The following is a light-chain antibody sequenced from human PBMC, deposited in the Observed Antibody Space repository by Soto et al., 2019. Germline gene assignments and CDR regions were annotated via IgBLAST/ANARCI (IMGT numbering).Light chain of an antibody. CDR3: SSYATSSPYV. Sequence: QSVLTQPASVSGSPGQSITISCTGSNSDVGSYNLVSWYQQSPGKAPKLIIYEVSHRPSGISDRFSGSKSGNTASLTISGLQVEDEADYYCSSYATSSPYVFGPGTKLTVL. CDR1: NSDVGSYNL. J-gene: IGLJ1*01. V-gene: IGLV2-14*02. CDR2: EVS.